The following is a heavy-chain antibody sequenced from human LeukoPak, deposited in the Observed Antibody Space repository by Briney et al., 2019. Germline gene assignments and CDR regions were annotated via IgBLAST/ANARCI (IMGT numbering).Heavy chain of an antibody. V-gene: IGHV3-21*01. CDR1: GFTFSSYS. J-gene: IGHJ6*03. D-gene: IGHD3-16*01. Sequence: GGSLRLSCAASGFTFSSYSMNWVRQAPGKGLEWVSSISSSSSYIYYADSVKGRFTISRDNAKNSLCLQMNSLRAEDTAVYYCARDVRRGYMDVWGKGTTVTVSS. CDR3: ARDVRRGYMDV. CDR2: ISSSSSYI.